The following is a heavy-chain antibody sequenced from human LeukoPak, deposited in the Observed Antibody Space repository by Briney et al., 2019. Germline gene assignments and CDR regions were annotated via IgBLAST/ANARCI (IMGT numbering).Heavy chain of an antibody. J-gene: IGHJ4*02. CDR1: GFTLSDYN. CDR3: AKGDLEVPSSFDY. Sequence: GGSLRLSCAASGFTLSDYNMHWVRQAPGKGLEWVSYSSNIPTTTFYAESVRGRFTISRDNSKNTLYLQMNSLRAEDTAVYYCAKGDLEVPSSFDYWGQGTLVTVSS. CDR2: SSNIPTTT. V-gene: IGHV3-48*01. D-gene: IGHD2-21*02.